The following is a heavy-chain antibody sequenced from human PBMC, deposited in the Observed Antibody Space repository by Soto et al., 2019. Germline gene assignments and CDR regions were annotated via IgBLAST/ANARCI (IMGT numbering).Heavy chain of an antibody. CDR1: GFTSSDYW. Sequence: PGGSLRLSCAASGFTSSDYWMSWVRQAPGKGLEWVANIKQDGSQKFYVDSVKGRFTISRDNAKNSLYLQMNSLRAEDTAVYYCARRSWYDYWGQGTLVTVLL. CDR2: IKQDGSQK. V-gene: IGHV3-7*01. CDR3: ARRSWYDY. J-gene: IGHJ4*02. D-gene: IGHD6-13*01.